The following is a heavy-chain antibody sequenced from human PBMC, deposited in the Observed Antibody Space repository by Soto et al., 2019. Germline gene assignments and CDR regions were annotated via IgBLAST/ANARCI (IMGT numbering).Heavy chain of an antibody. CDR3: LRDQRHWNEFADE. CDR1: GFAFGSYC. Sequence: EVRLVESGGGLVQPGESLRLSCAASGFAFGSYCMHWVRQAPGKGLVWVSRISQDGSIATQADSVKGRFTVSRDNAKNTRDLQMDSFRADDTAVYYCLRDQRHWNEFADEWGQGTLVTVSS. D-gene: IGHD1-1*01. J-gene: IGHJ4*02. CDR2: ISQDGSIA. V-gene: IGHV3-74*01.